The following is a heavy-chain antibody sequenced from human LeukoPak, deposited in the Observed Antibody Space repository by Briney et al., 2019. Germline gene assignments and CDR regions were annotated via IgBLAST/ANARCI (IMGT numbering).Heavy chain of an antibody. D-gene: IGHD6-13*01. Sequence: PGGSLRLSCAASGFTFSSYTMSWVRQAPGKGLEWVSTITTSDGNTYYADSVKGRFTISRDNAKNSLYLQMNSLRAEDTAVYYCARALGAAAGYFEYWGQGTLVTVSS. V-gene: IGHV3-23*01. CDR1: GFTFSSYT. CDR2: ITTSDGNT. J-gene: IGHJ4*02. CDR3: ARALGAAAGYFEY.